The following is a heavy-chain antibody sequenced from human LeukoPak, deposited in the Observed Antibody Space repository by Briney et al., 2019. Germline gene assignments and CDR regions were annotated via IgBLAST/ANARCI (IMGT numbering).Heavy chain of an antibody. CDR2: LSPNSGNT. J-gene: IGHJ4*02. V-gene: IGHV1-8*03. CDR3: TTRGGSFSIFDY. CDR1: GYTFTSYD. Sequence: ASVKVSCKASGYTFTSYDINWVRQATGQGLEWMGWLSPNSGNTGYAQKFQGRVTITRNTSISTAYMELSSLRSEDTAVYYCTTRGGSFSIFDYWGQGTLVTVSS. D-gene: IGHD1-26*01.